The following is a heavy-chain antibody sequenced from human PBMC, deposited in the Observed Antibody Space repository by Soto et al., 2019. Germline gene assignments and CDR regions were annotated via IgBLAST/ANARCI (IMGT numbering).Heavy chain of an antibody. D-gene: IGHD3-22*01. CDR1: GGTFSSYA. CDR2: IIPIFGTA. CDR3: ASQEYYYDSSGYSRSPDAFDI. Sequence: SVKVSCKASGGTFSSYAISWLRQAPGQGLEWMGGIIPIFGTANYAQKFQGRVTITADESTSTAYMELSSLRSEDTAVYYCASQEYYYDSSGYSRSPDAFDIWGQGTMVTVSS. J-gene: IGHJ3*02. V-gene: IGHV1-69*13.